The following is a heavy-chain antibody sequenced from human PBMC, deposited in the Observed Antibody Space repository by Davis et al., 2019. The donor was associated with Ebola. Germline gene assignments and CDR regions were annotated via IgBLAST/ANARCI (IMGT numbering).Heavy chain of an antibody. V-gene: IGHV1-18*01. CDR1: GYTFTSYG. Sequence: ASVKVSCKASGYTFTSYGISWVRQAPGQGLEWMGWISAYNGNTNYAQKFQGRVTITADKSTSTAYMELSSLRSEDTAVYYCARDSIIAVAGRDYYYGMDVWGQGTTVTVSS. CDR2: ISAYNGNT. J-gene: IGHJ6*02. CDR3: ARDSIIAVAGRDYYYGMDV. D-gene: IGHD6-19*01.